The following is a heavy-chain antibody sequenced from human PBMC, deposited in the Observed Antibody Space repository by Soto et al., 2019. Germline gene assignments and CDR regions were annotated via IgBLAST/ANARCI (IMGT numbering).Heavy chain of an antibody. CDR3: APSQKGYNWNYFDH. Sequence: PSETLSLTCTVSGGSTSSSSYYWDWILHPPGKGLEWIGSIYSTGSTYYNPSLKSRVTISVDTSKNQFYLKLSSVTAADTAVYYCAPSQKGYNWNYFDHWGQGARVTVSS. J-gene: IGHJ4*02. V-gene: IGHV4-39*01. CDR1: GGSTSSSSYY. D-gene: IGHD1-20*01. CDR2: IYSTGST.